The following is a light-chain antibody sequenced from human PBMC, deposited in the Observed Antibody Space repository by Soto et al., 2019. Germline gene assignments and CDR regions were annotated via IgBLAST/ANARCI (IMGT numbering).Light chain of an antibody. CDR2: GAS. V-gene: IGKV3-20*01. J-gene: IGKJ4*01. CDR3: QQYGSSFPT. CDR1: QSVSSSY. Sequence: EIVLTQSPGTLSLSPGERATLSCRASQSVSSSYLAWYQQKPGRAPRLLIYGASSRATGIPDRFSGSGSGTDFTLTINKLEPEDFAVYYCQQYGSSFPTFGGGTKVEIK.